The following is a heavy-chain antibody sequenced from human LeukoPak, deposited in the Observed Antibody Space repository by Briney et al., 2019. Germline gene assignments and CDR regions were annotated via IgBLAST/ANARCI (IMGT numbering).Heavy chain of an antibody. Sequence: GGSLRLSCAASGFTFSSYAMSWVRQAPGKGLEWMGGFDPEDGETIYAQKFQGRVTMTEDTSTDTAYMELSSLRSEDTAVYYCEKVAPFTFLGVAPWGQGTLVTFP. J-gene: IGHJ5*02. V-gene: IGHV1-24*01. CDR2: FDPEDGET. CDR3: EKVAPFTFLGVAP. D-gene: IGHD3-3*01. CDR1: GFTFSSYA.